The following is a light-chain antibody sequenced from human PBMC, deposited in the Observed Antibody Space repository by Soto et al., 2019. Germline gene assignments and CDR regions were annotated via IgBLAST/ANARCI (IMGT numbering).Light chain of an antibody. J-gene: IGKJ4*01. Sequence: DIVMTQSPDSLAVSLGERATINCESSQSVLYSSNNLNYLAWYQQRPGQPPQLLIYWASTRQSGVPDRFSGSGSGTDFTLTITSLQAEDVAIYFCQQYYSFPFTFGGGTKVEIK. CDR1: QSVLYSSNNLNY. CDR3: QQYYSFPFT. CDR2: WAS. V-gene: IGKV4-1*01.